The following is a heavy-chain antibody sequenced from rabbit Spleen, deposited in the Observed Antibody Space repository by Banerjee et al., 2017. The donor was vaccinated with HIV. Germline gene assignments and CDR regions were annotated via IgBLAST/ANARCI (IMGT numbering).Heavy chain of an antibody. J-gene: IGHJ4*01. Sequence: QQQLEESGGGLVKPGGTLTLTCTASGFTISNNYWMNWVRQAPGKGLEWIGCIYPDGSGSTAYASWAKGRFTISKTSSTTVTLQMTSLTAADTATYVCARGSAAMTMVITGYYLNLWGPGTLVTVS. CDR1: GFTISNNYW. V-gene: IGHV1S45*01. CDR3: ARGSAAMTMVITGYYLNL. CDR2: IYPDGSGST. D-gene: IGHD2-1*01.